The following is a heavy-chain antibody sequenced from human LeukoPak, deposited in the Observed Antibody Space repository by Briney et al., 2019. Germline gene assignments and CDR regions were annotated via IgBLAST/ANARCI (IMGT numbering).Heavy chain of an antibody. Sequence: PGGSLRLSCAASGFTFSSYAVHWVRQAPGKGLEWVAVISYDGSNKYYADSVKGRFTISRDNSKNTLYLQMNSLRAEDTAVYYCARDLGDTAMDPNYYYYGMDVWGQGTTVTVSS. V-gene: IGHV3-30-3*01. CDR1: GFTFSSYA. D-gene: IGHD5-18*01. CDR2: ISYDGSNK. J-gene: IGHJ6*02. CDR3: ARDLGDTAMDPNYYYYGMDV.